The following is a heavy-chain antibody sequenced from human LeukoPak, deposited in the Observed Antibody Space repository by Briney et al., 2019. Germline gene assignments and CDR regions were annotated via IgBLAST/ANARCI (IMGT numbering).Heavy chain of an antibody. D-gene: IGHD3-22*01. V-gene: IGHV4-39*07. Sequence: SETLSLTCTVSGGSISSSSYYWGWIRQPPGKGLEWIGSIYYSGSTYYNPSLKSRVTISVDTSKNQFSLKLSSVTAADTAVYYCARDASYYYDSSGYSRWFDYWGQGTLVTVSS. J-gene: IGHJ4*02. CDR3: ARDASYYYDSSGYSRWFDY. CDR1: GGSISSSSYY. CDR2: IYYSGST.